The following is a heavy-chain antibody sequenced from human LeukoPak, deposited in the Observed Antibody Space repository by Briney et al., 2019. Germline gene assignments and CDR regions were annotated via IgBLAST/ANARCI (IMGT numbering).Heavy chain of an antibody. CDR2: ISSSGSTI. Sequence: GGSLRLSCAASGFTFSSYEMNWVRQAPGKGLEWGSYISSSGSTIYYADSVKGRFTISRDNAKNSLYLQMNSLRAEDTAVYYCARSNYYDSSGHLTQYFQHWGQGTLVTVSS. CDR1: GFTFSSYE. D-gene: IGHD3-22*01. CDR3: ARSNYYDSSGHLTQYFQH. J-gene: IGHJ1*01. V-gene: IGHV3-48*03.